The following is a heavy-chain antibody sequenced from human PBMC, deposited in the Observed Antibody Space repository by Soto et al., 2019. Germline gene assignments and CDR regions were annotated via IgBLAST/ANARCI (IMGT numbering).Heavy chain of an antibody. CDR2: ISGSGGST. V-gene: IGHV3-23*01. Sequence: GGSLRLSCAASGFTFSSYAMSWVRQAPGKGLEWVSAISGSGGSTYYADSVKGRFTISRDNSKNTLYLQMNSLRAEDTAVYYCAKRGYDILTGYQGFDYWGQGTLVTVSS. D-gene: IGHD3-9*01. J-gene: IGHJ4*02. CDR3: AKRGYDILTGYQGFDY. CDR1: GFTFSSYA.